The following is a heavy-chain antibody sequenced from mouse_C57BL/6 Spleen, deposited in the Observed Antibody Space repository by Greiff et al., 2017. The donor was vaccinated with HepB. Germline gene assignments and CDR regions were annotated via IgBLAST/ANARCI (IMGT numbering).Heavy chain of an antibody. Sequence: QVQLQQPGAELVRPGSSVKLSCKASGYNFTSYWMHWVKQRPIQGLEWIGNIDPSDSETHYNQKFKDKATLTVDKSSSTAYMQLSSLTSEDSAVYDCARAYYSNGWYFDVWGTGTTVTVSS. CDR1: GYNFTSYW. CDR2: IDPSDSET. D-gene: IGHD2-5*01. CDR3: ARAYYSNGWYFDV. V-gene: IGHV1-52*01. J-gene: IGHJ1*03.